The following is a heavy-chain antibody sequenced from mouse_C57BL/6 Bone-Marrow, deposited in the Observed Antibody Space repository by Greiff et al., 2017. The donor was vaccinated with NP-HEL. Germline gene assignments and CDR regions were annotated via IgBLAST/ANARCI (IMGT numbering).Heavy chain of an antibody. J-gene: IGHJ3*01. Sequence: QVQLQQPGAELVMPGASVKLSCKASGYTFTSYWMHWVQQRPGQGLEWIGEIDPSDSYTNYNQKFKGKSTLTVDKSSSTAYMQLSSLTSEDSAVYYCSAYFVYWGQGTLVTVSA. CDR3: SAYFVY. CDR2: IDPSDSYT. V-gene: IGHV1-69*01. CDR1: GYTFTSYW. D-gene: IGHD2-10*01.